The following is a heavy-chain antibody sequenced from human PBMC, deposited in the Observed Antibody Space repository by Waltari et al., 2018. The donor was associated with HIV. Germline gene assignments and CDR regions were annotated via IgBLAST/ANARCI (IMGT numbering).Heavy chain of an antibody. CDR1: GYTFTSYN. CDR3: ARVRRPSGSYYLSY. V-gene: IGHV1-8*01. D-gene: IGHD1-26*01. J-gene: IGHJ4*02. Sequence: QVQLVQSGAEVKKPGASVKVSCKASGYTFTSYNIYWVRQAPGQGLEWMGGMNPNTGETAYAQKFQCRVTMTRNTSMSTAYMELSSLRSEDTAVYYCARVRRPSGSYYLSYWGQGTLVTVSS. CDR2: MNPNTGET.